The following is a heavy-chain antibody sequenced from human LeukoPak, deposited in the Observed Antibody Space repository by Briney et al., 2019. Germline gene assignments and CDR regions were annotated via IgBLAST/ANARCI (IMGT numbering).Heavy chain of an antibody. J-gene: IGHJ3*02. CDR1: GYSFTSYW. V-gene: IGHV5-51*01. D-gene: IGHD4-17*01. CDR2: IYPGDSDT. CDR3: ARSYHPDYGDCAINGDI. Sequence: GESLKISCKGSGYSFTSYWIGWVRQMPGKGLEWMGIIYPGDSDTRYSPSFQGQVTISADKSISTAYLQWSSLKASDTAMYYCARSYHPDYGDCAINGDIWGQGTVVTVSS.